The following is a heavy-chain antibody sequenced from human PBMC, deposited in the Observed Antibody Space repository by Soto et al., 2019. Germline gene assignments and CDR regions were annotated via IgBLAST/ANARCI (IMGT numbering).Heavy chain of an antibody. CDR2: ISGSGGST. CDR3: AKEGYYYDSSGYYYIDY. CDR1: GFPFSSYA. D-gene: IGHD3-22*01. J-gene: IGHJ4*02. V-gene: IGHV3-23*01. Sequence: GGSLRLSCAASGFPFSSYAMSWVRQAPGKGLEWVSAISGSGGSTYYADSVKGRFTISRDNSKNTLYLQMNSLRAEDTAVYYCAKEGYYYDSSGYYYIDYWGQGTLVTVSS.